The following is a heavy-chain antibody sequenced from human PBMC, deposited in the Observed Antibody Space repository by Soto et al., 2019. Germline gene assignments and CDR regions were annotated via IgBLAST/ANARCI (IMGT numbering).Heavy chain of an antibody. CDR2: IYYSGST. CDR3: ASGITMVRGSFDP. V-gene: IGHV4-61*01. Sequence: SETLSLTCTVSGGSVSSGSYYWSWIRQPPGKGLKWIGYIYYSGSTNYNPSLKSRVTISVDTSKNQFSLKLSSVTAADTAVYYCASGITMVRGSFDPWGQGTLVTVSS. CDR1: GGSVSSGSYY. J-gene: IGHJ5*02. D-gene: IGHD3-10*01.